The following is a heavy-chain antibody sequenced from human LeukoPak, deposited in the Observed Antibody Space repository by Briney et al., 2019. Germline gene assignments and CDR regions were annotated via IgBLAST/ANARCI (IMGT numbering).Heavy chain of an antibody. CDR3: ARGCCTNGVCYDS. V-gene: IGHV3-53*01. J-gene: IGHJ4*02. CDR1: GCAVSRNY. CDR2: IYSAGST. D-gene: IGHD2-8*01. Sequence: PGGSLRLSCAASGCAVSRNYMTWVRQAPGRGLEGVSLIYSAGSTYYADSVKGRFTISRDNSKNTLFLQMNSLRPEDTAIYYCARGCCTNGVCYDSWGQGTLVTVSS.